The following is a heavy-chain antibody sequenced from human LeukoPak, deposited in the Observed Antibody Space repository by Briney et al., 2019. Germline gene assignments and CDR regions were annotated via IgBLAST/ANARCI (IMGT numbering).Heavy chain of an antibody. Sequence: GGSLRLSCAASGFTFSSYAMHWVRQAPGKGLEWVAVISYDGSNKYYADSVKGRFTISRDNSKNTLYLQMNSLRAEDTAVYYCAKVYPPRYCSGGSCYVFDYWGQGTLVTVSS. D-gene: IGHD2-15*01. CDR3: AKVYPPRYCSGGSCYVFDY. CDR1: GFTFSSYA. CDR2: ISYDGSNK. V-gene: IGHV3-30*01. J-gene: IGHJ4*02.